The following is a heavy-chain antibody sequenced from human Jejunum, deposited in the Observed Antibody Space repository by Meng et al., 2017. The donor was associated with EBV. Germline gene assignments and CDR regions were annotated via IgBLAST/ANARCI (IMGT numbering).Heavy chain of an antibody. CDR3: ARSFGGVLADSFDY. D-gene: IGHD3-16*02. V-gene: IGHV1-69*06. Sequence: QLRQSGAEVEKLGSSVKVSCKASGGTFTNYAFSWVRQASGQGLEWIGGVIPIFGTANYAQKFQGRVTLTADKSTSTAYMQLSSLRSEDTAVYYCARSFGGVLADSFDYWGQGTLVTVSS. CDR2: VIPIFGTA. J-gene: IGHJ4*02. CDR1: GGTFTNYA.